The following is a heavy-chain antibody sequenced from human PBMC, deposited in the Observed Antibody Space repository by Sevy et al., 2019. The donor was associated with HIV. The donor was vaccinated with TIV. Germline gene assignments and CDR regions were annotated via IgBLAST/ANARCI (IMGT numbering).Heavy chain of an antibody. CDR3: ARDGDAYSSGYYMVRGYFDS. D-gene: IGHD6-19*01. CDR2: ISPDGRKK. CDR1: GFTFSSYD. Sequence: GGSLRLSCAASGFTFSSYDMHWVRQAPGKGLEWVALISPDGRKKYSADSVKGRITISRDNSKNTMYLQMSSLRAEDTAIYYCARDGDAYSSGYYMVRGYFDSWGQGTLVTVSS. J-gene: IGHJ4*02. V-gene: IGHV3-30-3*01.